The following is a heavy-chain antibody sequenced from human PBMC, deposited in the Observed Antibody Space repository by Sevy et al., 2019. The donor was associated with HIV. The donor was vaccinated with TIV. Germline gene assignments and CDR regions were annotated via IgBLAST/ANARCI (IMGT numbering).Heavy chain of an antibody. CDR1: GYTFAVYF. CDR3: ARGAAAGLPGWFDP. D-gene: IGHD6-13*01. Sequence: ASVKVSCKASGYTFAVYFMHWVRQAPGQGLEWMGRINPNRGGTSYAQKFQGRVTMTRDTFSTTAYMELSSLRSDDTAVYYCARGAAAGLPGWFDPWVQRTLVTVSS. CDR2: INPNRGGT. V-gene: IGHV1-2*06. J-gene: IGHJ5*02.